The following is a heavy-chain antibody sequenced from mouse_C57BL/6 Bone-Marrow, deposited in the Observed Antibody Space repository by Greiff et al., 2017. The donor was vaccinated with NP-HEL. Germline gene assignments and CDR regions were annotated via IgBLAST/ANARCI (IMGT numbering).Heavy chain of an antibody. CDR2: IWSGGST. CDR1: GFSLTSYG. CDR3: ARNGYWGYYYAMDD. D-gene: IGHD1-2*01. J-gene: IGHJ4*01. Sequence: QVQLQQSGPGLVQPSQCLSITCTVSGFSLTSYGVHWVRQSPGQGLEWLGVIWSGGSTDYYAAFISRLSISKDNSKSHFFFKMNSLQADDTAIYYCARNGYWGYYYAMDDWGQGTSVTVSS. V-gene: IGHV2-2*01.